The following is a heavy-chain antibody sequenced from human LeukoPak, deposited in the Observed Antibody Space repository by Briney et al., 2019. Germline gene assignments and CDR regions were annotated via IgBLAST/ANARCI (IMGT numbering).Heavy chain of an antibody. CDR1: GYTFTSYY. Sequence: ASVKVSCKASGYTFTSYYMHWVRQAPGQGLEWMGIINPSGGSTSYTQKFQGRVTMTRDTSTSTVYMELSSLRSEDTAVYYCARESMITFGGIIVHDAFDIWGQGTMVTVSS. D-gene: IGHD3-16*02. V-gene: IGHV1-46*01. CDR2: INPSGGST. J-gene: IGHJ3*02. CDR3: ARESMITFGGIIVHDAFDI.